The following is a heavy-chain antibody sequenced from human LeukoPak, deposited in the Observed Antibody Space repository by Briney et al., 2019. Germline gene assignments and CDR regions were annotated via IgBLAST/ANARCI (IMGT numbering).Heavy chain of an antibody. Sequence: SETLSLTCTVSGGSISSSSYYWGWIRQPPGKGLEWIGSIYYSGSTYYNPSLKSRVTISVDTSKNQFSLKLSSVTAADTAVYYCARHVSDIVVVPAAMNYYYYYMDVWGKGTTVTVSS. CDR1: GGSISSSSYY. V-gene: IGHV4-39*01. CDR3: ARHVSDIVVVPAAMNYYYYYMDV. CDR2: IYYSGST. D-gene: IGHD2-2*01. J-gene: IGHJ6*03.